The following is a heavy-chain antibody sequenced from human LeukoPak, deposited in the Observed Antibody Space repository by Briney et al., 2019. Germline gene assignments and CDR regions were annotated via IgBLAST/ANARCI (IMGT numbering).Heavy chain of an antibody. CDR3: ARAYYSSSSPFDY. V-gene: IGHV1-8*01. D-gene: IGHD6-6*01. Sequence: GASVKVSCKASGYTFTSYDINWARQATGQGLEWMGWMNPNSGNTGYAQKFQGRVTMTRNTSISTAYMELSSLRSEDTAVYYCARAYYSSSSPFDYWGQGTLVTVSS. J-gene: IGHJ4*02. CDR2: MNPNSGNT. CDR1: GYTFTSYD.